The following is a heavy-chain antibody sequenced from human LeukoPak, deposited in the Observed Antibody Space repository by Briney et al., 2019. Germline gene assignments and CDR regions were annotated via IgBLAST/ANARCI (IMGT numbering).Heavy chain of an antibody. CDR1: GYTFTGYY. CDR3: ARDDYDSSGDYYYYGMDV. V-gene: IGHV1-2*02. CDR2: INPNSGGT. D-gene: IGHD3-22*01. J-gene: IGHJ6*02. Sequence: ASVKVSCKASGYTFTGYYMHWVRQAPGQGLEWMGWINPNSGGTNYAQKFQGRVTMTRDTSISTAYMELSRLRSDDTAVYYCARDDYDSSGDYYYYGMDVWGQGTTVTVSS.